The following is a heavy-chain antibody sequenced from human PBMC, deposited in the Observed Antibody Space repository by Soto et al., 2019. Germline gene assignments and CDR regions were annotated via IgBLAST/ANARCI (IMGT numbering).Heavy chain of an antibody. V-gene: IGHV1-69*06. CDR1: GGSLSNFA. Sequence: ASVKVSCKASGGSLSNFAISWVRQAPGQGLEWMGGIIALFETSSHAPKFQGRVTITADKSTRTAYMELRSLRSDDTAVYYCARDPPRGDYYYYGMDVWGQGTTVTVSS. CDR3: ARDPPRGDYYYYGMDV. J-gene: IGHJ6*02. CDR2: IIALFETS.